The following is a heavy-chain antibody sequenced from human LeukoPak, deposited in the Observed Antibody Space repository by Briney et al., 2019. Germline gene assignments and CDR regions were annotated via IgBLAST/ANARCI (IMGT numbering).Heavy chain of an antibody. CDR3: ARDEEDGYNSGIDY. CDR2: IYTSGST. Sequence: SETLSLTCTVSGGSISSGSYYWSWIRQPAGKGLEWIGRIYTSGSTNYNPSLKSRVTISVDTSQNQFSLKLSSVPAADTAVYYCARDEEDGYNSGIDYWGQGTLVTVSS. CDR1: GGSISSGSYY. V-gene: IGHV4-61*02. J-gene: IGHJ4*02. D-gene: IGHD5-24*01.